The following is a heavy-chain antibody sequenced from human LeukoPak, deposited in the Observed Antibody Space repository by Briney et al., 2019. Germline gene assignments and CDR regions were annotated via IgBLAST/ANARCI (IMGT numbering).Heavy chain of an antibody. D-gene: IGHD3-10*02. CDR3: AKGVHYYVAMDV. J-gene: IGHJ6*02. Sequence: GGSLRLSCAASGFTFSDCAMSWVRHAPGQGVEWVSAIDSDGNKRYSESVKGRFAISKDNSKNTLFLQMSSLRAEDTALYYGAKGVHYYVAMDVWGEGTTV. CDR2: IDSDGNK. V-gene: IGHV3-23*01. CDR1: GFTFSDCA.